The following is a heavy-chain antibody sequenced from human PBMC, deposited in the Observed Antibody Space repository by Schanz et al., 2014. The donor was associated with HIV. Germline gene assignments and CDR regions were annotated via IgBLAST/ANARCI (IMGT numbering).Heavy chain of an antibody. V-gene: IGHV3-72*01. CDR2: IQTKPNSHTT. CDR3: ARENWYLDL. CDR1: GFSFNNYG. J-gene: IGHJ2*01. Sequence: VQLVESGGGVVQPGRSLRLSCVASGFSFNNYGMHWVRQAPGGGLEWVGRIQTKPNSHTTEFAASVEGRFTMSRDESKSSVTLQMNSLKAEDTAVYYCARENWYLDLWGRGTLVTVSS.